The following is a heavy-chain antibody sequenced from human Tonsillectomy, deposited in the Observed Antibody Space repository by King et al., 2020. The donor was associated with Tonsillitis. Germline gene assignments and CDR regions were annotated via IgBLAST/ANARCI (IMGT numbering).Heavy chain of an antibody. CDR2: IKSKTDGGTT. CDR1: GFTFSNAW. V-gene: IGHV3-15*01. D-gene: IGHD3-10*01. CDR3: TTDRYGSGSYFLLYYYYMDV. Sequence: VQLVESGGGLVKPGGSLRLSCAASGFTFSNAWMSWVRQAPGKGLEWVGRIKSKTDGGTTDYAAPVKGRFTISRDDSKNTLYLQMNSLKTEDTAVYYCTTDRYGSGSYFLLYYYYMDVWGKGTTVTVSS. J-gene: IGHJ6*03.